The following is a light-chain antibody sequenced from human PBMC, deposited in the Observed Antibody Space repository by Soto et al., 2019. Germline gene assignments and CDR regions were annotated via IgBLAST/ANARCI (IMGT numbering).Light chain of an antibody. CDR1: NSDVGDYDY. CDR3: SSHTTNTPVV. J-gene: IGLJ2*01. Sequence: QSVLTQPASVSGSPGQSITISCTGTNSDVGDYDYVSWYQHHPGKAPKLMIYGVSYRPSGVSNRFSGSKSGNTASLTISGLQAEDEADYYCSSHTTNTPVVFGGGTQLPS. CDR2: GVS. V-gene: IGLV2-14*01.